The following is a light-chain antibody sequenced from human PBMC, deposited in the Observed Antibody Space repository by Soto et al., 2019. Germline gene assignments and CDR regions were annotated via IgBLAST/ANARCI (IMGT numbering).Light chain of an antibody. CDR2: GAS. J-gene: IGKJ4*01. Sequence: EIVLTQSPGTLSLSPGERATLSCRASQSVSSSYLAWYQQKPGQAPRLLIYGASSRATGNPDRFSGSGSGTDFTLTISRLEPEDFAVYYCQQYGSSPPTTFGGGTKVEIK. CDR1: QSVSSSY. V-gene: IGKV3-20*01. CDR3: QQYGSSPPTT.